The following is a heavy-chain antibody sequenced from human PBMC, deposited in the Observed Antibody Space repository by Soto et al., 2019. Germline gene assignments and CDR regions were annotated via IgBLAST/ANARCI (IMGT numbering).Heavy chain of an antibody. CDR3: ARDTGDFDYYGVDV. D-gene: IGHD2-21*01. J-gene: IGHJ6*02. CDR1: GFTVISNY. CDR2: IYSGGST. Sequence: GGSLRLSCAASGFTVISNYMSWVRQAPGKGLEWVSVIYSGGSTYYADSVKGRFTISRDNSKNTLYLQMNSLRAEDTAVYYCARDTGDFDYYGVDVWGQGTTVTVSS. V-gene: IGHV3-53*01.